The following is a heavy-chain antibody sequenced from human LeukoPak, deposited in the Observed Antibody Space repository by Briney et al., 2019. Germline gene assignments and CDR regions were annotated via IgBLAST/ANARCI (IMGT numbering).Heavy chain of an antibody. CDR3: ARDGPLAYCGGDCYSRYYYGMDV. CDR1: GGSISRYY. J-gene: IGHJ6*02. CDR2: IYYSGST. Sequence: PSETLSLTCTVSGGSISRYYWSWIRQPPGKGLEWIGYIYYSGSTNYNPSLKSRVTISVDTSKNQFSLKLSSVTAADTAVYYCARDGPLAYCGGDCYSRYYYGMDVWGQGTTVTVSS. D-gene: IGHD2-21*02. V-gene: IGHV4-59*01.